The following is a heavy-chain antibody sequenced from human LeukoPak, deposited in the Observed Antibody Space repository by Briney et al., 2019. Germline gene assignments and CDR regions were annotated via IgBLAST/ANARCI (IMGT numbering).Heavy chain of an antibody. Sequence: ASVTVTCKASGCTFTSYDINWPRQPTGQGLEWMGWMNPNSGNTGYAQKFQGRVTMTRNTSISTAYMELSSLRSEDTAVYYCARGGVATQSPAYYCYYYMDVWGKGTTVTVSS. CDR1: GCTFTSYD. V-gene: IGHV1-8*01. CDR3: ARGGVATQSPAYYCYYYMDV. J-gene: IGHJ6*03. CDR2: MNPNSGNT. D-gene: IGHD5-12*01.